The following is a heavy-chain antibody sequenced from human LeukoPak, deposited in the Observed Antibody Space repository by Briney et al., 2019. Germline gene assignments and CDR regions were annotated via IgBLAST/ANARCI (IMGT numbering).Heavy chain of an antibody. Sequence: ASVKVSCKASGYPFQNCAINWVRQIPGQRLEWMAWISALNGRTNYSPSLRGRLAVTTDASTSTVYMELRGLGSDDSAVYYCARSHWQSDYSDGMDVWGKGTTLTVSS. CDR1: GYPFQNCA. D-gene: IGHD4-11*01. V-gene: IGHV1-18*04. CDR3: ARSHWQSDYSDGMDV. J-gene: IGHJ6*04. CDR2: ISALNGRT.